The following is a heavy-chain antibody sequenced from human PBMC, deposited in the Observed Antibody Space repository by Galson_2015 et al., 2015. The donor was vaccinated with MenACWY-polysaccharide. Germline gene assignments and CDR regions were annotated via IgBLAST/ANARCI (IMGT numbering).Heavy chain of an antibody. D-gene: IGHD6-13*01. V-gene: IGHV4-39*01. CDR2: VYYSGST. CDR1: GGSISSSSYY. CDR3: ARRGAAAGIFDY. Sequence: SEPLSLTCPVSGGSISSSSYYWGWIRQPSGKGLEWIGSVYYSGSTYYNPSLKSRVTISVDTSKNQFSLKLSSVTAADTAVYYCARRGAAAGIFDYWGQGTLVTVSS. J-gene: IGHJ4*02.